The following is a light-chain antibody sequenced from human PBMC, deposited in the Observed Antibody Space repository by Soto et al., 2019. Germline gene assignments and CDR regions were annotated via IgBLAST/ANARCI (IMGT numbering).Light chain of an antibody. Sequence: VLTQSPATLSVSPGDSVTLSCRASQSVDINLAWYQQKAGQAPRLLVYGASTKATDMPGRFSGRGSGTEFTLTITNLQSEDFAVYYCQQYRYWPRTFGQGTKVDSK. CDR2: GAS. J-gene: IGKJ1*01. CDR3: QQYRYWPRT. V-gene: IGKV3-15*01. CDR1: QSVDIN.